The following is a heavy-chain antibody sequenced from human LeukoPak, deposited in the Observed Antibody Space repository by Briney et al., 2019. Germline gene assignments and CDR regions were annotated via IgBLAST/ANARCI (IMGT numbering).Heavy chain of an antibody. D-gene: IGHD3-9*01. J-gene: IGHJ5*02. CDR1: GGSISSYY. Sequence: SETLSPTCTVSGGSISSYYCSWIRQPPGKGLEWIGYIYYSGSTNYNPSLKSRVTISVDTSKNQFSLKLSSVTAADTAVYYCARSNYDILTGSFGWFDPWGQGTLVTVSS. CDR2: IYYSGST. CDR3: ARSNYDILTGSFGWFDP. V-gene: IGHV4-59*13.